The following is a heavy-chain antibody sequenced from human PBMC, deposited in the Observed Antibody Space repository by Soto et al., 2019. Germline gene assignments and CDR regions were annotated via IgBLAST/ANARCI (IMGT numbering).Heavy chain of an antibody. CDR2: IYHSGST. J-gene: IGHJ4*02. V-gene: IGHV4-30-2*01. CDR3: ARSYDSSGPGFLH. Sequence: QLQLQESGSGLVKPSQTLSLTCAVSGGSISSGGYSWSWIRQPPGKGLEWIGYIYHSGSTYYNPSRKSGVTISVDRSKNQCSLKLSSVTAADTAVYYCARSYDSSGPGFLHWGQGTLVTVSS. D-gene: IGHD3-22*01. CDR1: GGSISSGGYS.